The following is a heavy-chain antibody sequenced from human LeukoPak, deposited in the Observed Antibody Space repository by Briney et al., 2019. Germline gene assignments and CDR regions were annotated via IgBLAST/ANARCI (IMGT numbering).Heavy chain of an antibody. Sequence: GGSLRLSCAASGFTFRNFWMHWVRHAPGKGLLWVSRINSDGSSTTYADSVKGRFTISRDNSKNTLYLQMNSLRAEDTAVYYCAKIWFGESYYYYYYGMDVWGQGTTVTVSS. CDR2: INSDGSST. CDR3: AKIWFGESYYYYYYGMDV. J-gene: IGHJ6*02. CDR1: GFTFRNFW. V-gene: IGHV3-74*01. D-gene: IGHD3-10*01.